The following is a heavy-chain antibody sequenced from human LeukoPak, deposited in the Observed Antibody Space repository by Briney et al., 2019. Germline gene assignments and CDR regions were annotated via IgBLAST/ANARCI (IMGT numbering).Heavy chain of an antibody. CDR2: INHSGST. J-gene: IGHJ4*02. CDR1: GGSFSGYY. CDR3: ARGLTYYYDSSGSYIPSSYFDY. Sequence: SETLSLTCAVYGGSFSGYYWSWIRQPPGKGLEWIGEINHSGSTNYNPSLKSRVTISVDTSKNQFSLKLSSVTAADTAVYYCARGLTYYYDSSGSYIPSSYFDYWGQGTLVTVSS. V-gene: IGHV4-34*01. D-gene: IGHD3-22*01.